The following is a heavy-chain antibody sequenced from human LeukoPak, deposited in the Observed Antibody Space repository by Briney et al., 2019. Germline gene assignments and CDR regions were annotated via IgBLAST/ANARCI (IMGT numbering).Heavy chain of an antibody. V-gene: IGHV3-74*01. CDR2: INNDGSST. CDR3: ARGYTVTTSTIVDP. J-gene: IGHJ5*02. D-gene: IGHD4-17*01. CDR1: GFTFSSYW. Sequence: GGSLRLSCAASGFTFSSYWMHWVRQAPGKGLVWVSRINNDGSSTSYADSVKGRFTISRDNAKNTLYLQMNSLRAEDTALYYCARGYTVTTSTIVDPWGQGTLVTVSS.